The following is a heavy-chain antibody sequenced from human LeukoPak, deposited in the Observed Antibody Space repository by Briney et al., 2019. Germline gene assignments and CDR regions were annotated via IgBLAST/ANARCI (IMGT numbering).Heavy chain of an antibody. D-gene: IGHD3-10*01. CDR2: IIPIFGTA. CDR1: GGTFSSYA. Sequence: SVKVSCKASGGTFSSYAISWVRQAPGEGLEWMGGIIPIFGTANYAQKFQGRVTITADESTSTAYMELSSLRSEDTAVYYCARTGTYGSGSYYNYWGQGTLVTVSS. J-gene: IGHJ4*02. V-gene: IGHV1-69*13. CDR3: ARTGTYGSGSYYNY.